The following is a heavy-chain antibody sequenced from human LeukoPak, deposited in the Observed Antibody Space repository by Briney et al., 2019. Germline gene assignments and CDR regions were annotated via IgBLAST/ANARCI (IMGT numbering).Heavy chain of an antibody. CDR3: ARLFSLADFQSLFDF. J-gene: IGHJ4*02. CDR1: GGSISSCY. V-gene: IGHV4-4*09. Sequence: PSETLSLTCTVAGGSISSCYWSWIRQPPGKGLEWIGYIYTRGSANYNPSLKSRVTISVDTSKNQFSLKLSSVTTADTAVYFCARLFSLADFQSLFDFWGQGTLVTVSS. D-gene: IGHD3/OR15-3a*01. CDR2: IYTRGSA.